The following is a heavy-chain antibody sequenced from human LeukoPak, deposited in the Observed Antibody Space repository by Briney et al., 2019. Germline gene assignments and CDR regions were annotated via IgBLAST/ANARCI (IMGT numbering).Heavy chain of an antibody. CDR1: GFTFSDFA. CDR2: IEKNAGGA. V-gene: IGHV3-23*01. D-gene: IGHD2-8*01. J-gene: IGHJ4*02. CDR3: AKQEGPLIENWCFDH. Sequence: PGGSLRLSCAASGFTFSDFAMSWVRLAPGKGLEWVSSIEKNAGGAYYADSVKGRFTVSRDNSKNTLYLRMSSLRVEDTALYYCAKQEGPLIENWCFDHRGLGTLVTVSS.